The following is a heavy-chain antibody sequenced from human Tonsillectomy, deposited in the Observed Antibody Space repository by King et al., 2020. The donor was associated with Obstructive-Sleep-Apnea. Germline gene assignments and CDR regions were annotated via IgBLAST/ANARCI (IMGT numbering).Heavy chain of an antibody. CDR1: GDTFTSYD. V-gene: IGHV1-8*01. CDR2: MNPNSGNT. D-gene: IGHD6-13*01. Sequence: QLVQSGAEVRKPGASVKVSCKASGDTFTSYDINWVRQATGQGLEWMGWMNPNSGNTGYAQKFQGRVTMTRNTSISTAYMELSSLRSEDTAVYYCAFVSDDSSSPWDWFDPWGQGTLVTVSS. J-gene: IGHJ5*02. CDR3: AFVSDDSSSPWDWFDP.